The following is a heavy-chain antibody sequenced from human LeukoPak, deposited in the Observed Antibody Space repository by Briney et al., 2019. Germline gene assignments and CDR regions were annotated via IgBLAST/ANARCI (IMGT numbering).Heavy chain of an antibody. CDR3: ARSRVRLTTPYSDSSGTDY. V-gene: IGHV1-2*06. J-gene: IGHJ4*02. D-gene: IGHD3-22*01. CDR2: INPNSGGT. Sequence: ASVKVSCKASGYTFTGYYMHWVRQAPGQGLEWMGRINPNSGGTNYAQKFQGRVTMTRDTCISTAYMELSRLRSDDTAVYYCARSRVRLTTPYSDSSGTDYWGQGTLVTVSS. CDR1: GYTFTGYY.